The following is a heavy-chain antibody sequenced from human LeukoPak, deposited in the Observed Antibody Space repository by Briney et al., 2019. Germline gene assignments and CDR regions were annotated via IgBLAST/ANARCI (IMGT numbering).Heavy chain of an antibody. CDR1: GFTFSSYE. J-gene: IGHJ4*02. CDR2: ISSSGSTI. V-gene: IGHV3-48*03. D-gene: IGHD3-10*01. Sequence: GSLRRSRAASGFTFSSYEMNWVRQAPGKGLEWVSYISSSGSTIYYADSVKGRFTISRDNAKNSLYLQMNSLRAEDTAVYYCARGYYYGSGSFGDYRGQGTLVTVSS. CDR3: ARGYYYGSGSFGDY.